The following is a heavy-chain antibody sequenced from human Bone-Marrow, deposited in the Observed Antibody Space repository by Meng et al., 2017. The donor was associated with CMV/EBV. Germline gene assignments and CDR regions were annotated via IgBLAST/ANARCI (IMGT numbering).Heavy chain of an antibody. D-gene: IGHD4-23*01. V-gene: IGHV3-11*01. CDR1: GFKFIDYY. J-gene: IGHJ3*01. CDR3: AKPHPTSVVRAHVFDV. Sequence: GESLKISCAASGFKFIDYYMSWIRQAPGKGLEWISYISRTGDTLYYADSVKGRFTISRDNSKNTLYLQMNSLRADDTAVYYCAKPHPTSVVRAHVFDVWGQGTLVTVSS. CDR2: ISRTGDTL.